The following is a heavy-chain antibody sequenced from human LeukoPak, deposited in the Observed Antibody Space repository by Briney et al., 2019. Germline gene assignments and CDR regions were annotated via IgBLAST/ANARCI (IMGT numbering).Heavy chain of an antibody. CDR2: ISGSGGNT. Sequence: GGSLRLSCAASGFTFSNYAMSWVRQAPGKGLEWVSSISGSGGNTYYADSVKGRFTISRDNAKNSLYLQMNSLRAEDTAVYYCAELGITMIGGVWGKGTTVTISS. J-gene: IGHJ6*04. D-gene: IGHD3-10*02. V-gene: IGHV3-23*01. CDR3: AELGITMIGGV. CDR1: GFTFSNYA.